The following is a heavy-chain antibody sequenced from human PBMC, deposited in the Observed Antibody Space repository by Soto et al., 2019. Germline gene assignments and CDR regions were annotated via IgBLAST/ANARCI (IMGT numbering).Heavy chain of an antibody. CDR2: IRSKAYGGTT. V-gene: IGHV3-49*04. CDR1: GFTFGDYA. J-gene: IGHJ4*02. D-gene: IGHD3-22*01. Sequence: GGSLRLSCTASGFTFGDYAMSWVRQAPGKGLEWVGFIRSKAYGGTTEYAASVKGRFTISRDDSKSIAYLQMNSLKTEDTAVYYCTRARSSGYYYRDYWGQGTLVTVSS. CDR3: TRARSSGYYYRDY.